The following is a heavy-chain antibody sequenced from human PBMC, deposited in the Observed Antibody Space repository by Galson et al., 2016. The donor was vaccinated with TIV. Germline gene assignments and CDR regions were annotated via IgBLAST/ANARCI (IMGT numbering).Heavy chain of an antibody. Sequence: SLRLSCATSGFNFDDDTVKWVRQAPGEGLDWVGLIRSKRYGETTDYAASVKGRFTISRDDSKSIVYLQMNSLKAEDTGVYYCSRGHYYDRTGFELWDYWGQGTLVTVSS. CDR3: SRGHYYDRTGFELWDY. V-gene: IGHV3-49*04. J-gene: IGHJ4*02. CDR2: IRSKRYGETT. D-gene: IGHD3-22*01. CDR1: GFNFDDDT.